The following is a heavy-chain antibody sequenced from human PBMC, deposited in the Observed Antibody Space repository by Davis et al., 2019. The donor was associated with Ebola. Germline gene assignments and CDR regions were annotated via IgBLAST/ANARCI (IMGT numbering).Heavy chain of an antibody. D-gene: IGHD1-1*01. CDR1: GFTFGDYA. CDR2: IRSKAYGGTT. J-gene: IGHJ4*02. V-gene: IGHV3-49*03. CDR3: TWNHLDY. Sequence: GESLKISCTASGFTFGDYAMSWFRQAPGKGLEWVGFIRSKAYGGTTEYAASVKGRFTISRDDSANTVFLEMNSLRTEDTAVYYCTWNHLDYWGQGTLVTVSS.